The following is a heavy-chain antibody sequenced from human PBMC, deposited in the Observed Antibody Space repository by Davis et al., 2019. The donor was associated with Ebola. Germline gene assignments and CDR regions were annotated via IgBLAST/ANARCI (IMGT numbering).Heavy chain of an antibody. CDR2: INSDGSST. CDR1: GFTLSSYW. CDR3: ARGGSWGLGGEDY. D-gene: IGHD1-26*01. V-gene: IGHV3-74*01. Sequence: GESLKISCAASGFTLSSYWTHWVRQAPGKGLVWVSRINSDGSSTSYADSGKGRFTISRDNAKNTLYLQMNSLRAEDTAVYYCARGGSWGLGGEDYWGQGTLVTVSS. J-gene: IGHJ4*02.